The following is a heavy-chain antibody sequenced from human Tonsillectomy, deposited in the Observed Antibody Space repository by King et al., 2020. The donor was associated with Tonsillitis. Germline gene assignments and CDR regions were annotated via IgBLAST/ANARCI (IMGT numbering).Heavy chain of an antibody. CDR2: IYYSGST. CDR3: ARVGRRPRPRGYYYYMDV. Sequence: VQLQESGPGLVKPSETLSLTCTVSGGSISSYYWSWIRQPPGKGLEWIGYIYYSGSTTYNTSLMSRVTISVDTSTNQFSLMLSSVTAADTAVYYCARVGRRPRPRGYYYYMDVWGKGTTVTVSS. J-gene: IGHJ6*03. D-gene: IGHD3-10*01. V-gene: IGHV4-59*01. CDR1: GGSISSYY.